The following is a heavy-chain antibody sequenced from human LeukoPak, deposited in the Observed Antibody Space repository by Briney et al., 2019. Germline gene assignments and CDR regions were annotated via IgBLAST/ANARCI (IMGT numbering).Heavy chain of an antibody. D-gene: IGHD3-16*01. CDR3: ARLWGSTGPYYYYYYGMDV. CDR1: GGSFSGYL. J-gene: IGHJ6*02. CDR2: INYNGEKT. V-gene: IGHV4-34*01. Sequence: SETLSLTCTVSGGSFSGYLWSWIRQPPGKGLEWIGEINYNGEKTNYNPSLKSRVTISVDTSKNQFSLKLSSVTAADTAVYYCARLWGSTGPYYYYYYGMDVWGQGTTVTVSS.